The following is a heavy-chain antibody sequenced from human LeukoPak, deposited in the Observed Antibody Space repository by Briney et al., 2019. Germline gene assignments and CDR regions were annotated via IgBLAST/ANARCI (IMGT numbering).Heavy chain of an antibody. J-gene: IGHJ4*02. Sequence: GGSLRLSCAASGFTFSSYGMHWVRQAPGKGLEWVAVIWYDGSNKYYADSVKGRFTISRDNSKNTLYLQMNSLRAEDTAVYYCARSPAYCGGDCYSGYWGQGTLVTVSS. CDR2: IWYDGSNK. D-gene: IGHD2-21*02. V-gene: IGHV3-33*01. CDR1: GFTFSSYG. CDR3: ARSPAYCGGDCYSGY.